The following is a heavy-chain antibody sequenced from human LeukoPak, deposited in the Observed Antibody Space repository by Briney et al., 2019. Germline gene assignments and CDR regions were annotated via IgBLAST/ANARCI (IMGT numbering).Heavy chain of an antibody. J-gene: IGHJ4*02. CDR3: ARAGRYRFAESRDY. V-gene: IGHV4-34*01. Sequence: PSETLSLTCAVYGGAFSGYYWSWIRQPPGQGLEWIGEINHSGSTNYNPSLKSRVTISVDTSKNQFSLKLSSVTAADSAVSYCARAGRYRFAESRDYWGQGTLVTVSS. D-gene: IGHD3-10*01. CDR1: GGAFSGYY. CDR2: INHSGST.